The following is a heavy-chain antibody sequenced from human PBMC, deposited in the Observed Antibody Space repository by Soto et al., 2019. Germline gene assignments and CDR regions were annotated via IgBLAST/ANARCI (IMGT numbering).Heavy chain of an antibody. V-gene: IGHV3-9*01. J-gene: IGHJ4*02. CDR2: ISWNSGDI. CDR1: GFSFDDYG. D-gene: IGHD2-2*03. Sequence: EVQLVESGGGSVQPGRSLRLSCEASGFSFDDYGMHWVRQGPGKGLEWVSGISWNSGDIYYADSVKGRFIISRDNANRSLYLQMIRLRTEDTALYYFAKDNDLDRDGPFDYWGQGILVTVSS. CDR3: AKDNDLDRDGPFDY.